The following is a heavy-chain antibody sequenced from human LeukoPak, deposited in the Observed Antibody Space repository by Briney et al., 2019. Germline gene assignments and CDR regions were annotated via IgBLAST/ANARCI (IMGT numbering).Heavy chain of an antibody. CDR1: RFSLSTYW. V-gene: IGHV3-7*01. CDR3: AAGDTFDI. Sequence: GGSLRLSCVGSRFSLSTYWMSWVRQAPGKGLEWVANIKQDGDVKQYVDSVKGRSTISRDNAKNSVYVQMNDLTVEDTAVYYCAAGDTFDIWGQGTLVTVSS. D-gene: IGHD3-16*01. CDR2: IKQDGDVK. J-gene: IGHJ3*02.